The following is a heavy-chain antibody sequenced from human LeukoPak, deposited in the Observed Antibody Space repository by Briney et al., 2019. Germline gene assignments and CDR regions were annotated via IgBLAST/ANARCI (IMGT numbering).Heavy chain of an antibody. CDR1: GYTFTGHY. V-gene: IGHV1-2*02. CDR3: ARASITIFGVVSPLDY. CDR2: INPNSGGT. Sequence: ASVKVSCKASGYTFTGHYMHWVRQAPGQGLEWMGWINPNSGGTNNAQKFQGRVTMTRDTSISTAYMELSGLRSDDTAVYYCARASITIFGVVSPLDYWGQGTLVTVSS. D-gene: IGHD3-3*01. J-gene: IGHJ4*02.